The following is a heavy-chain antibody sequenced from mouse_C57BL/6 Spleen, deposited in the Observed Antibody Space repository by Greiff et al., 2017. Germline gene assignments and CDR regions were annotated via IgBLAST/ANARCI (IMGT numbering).Heavy chain of an antibody. V-gene: IGHV1-53*01. CDR1: GFTFTSYW. J-gene: IGHJ4*01. Sequence: LVQPGSELVQPGASVKLSCEASGFTFTSYWMHWVKQRPGQGLEWIGNINHSYGGTNYNEEFKGKATLTVDKSSSTAYLQLSSLTSEDAAVYCYARFRGGNLMDYWGQGTSVTVSS. D-gene: IGHD1-1*02. CDR3: ARFRGGNLMDY. CDR2: INHSYGGT.